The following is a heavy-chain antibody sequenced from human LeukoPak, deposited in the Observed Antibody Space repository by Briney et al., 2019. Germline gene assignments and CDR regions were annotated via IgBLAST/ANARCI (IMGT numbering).Heavy chain of an antibody. V-gene: IGHV3-21*01. D-gene: IGHD3-3*01. Sequence: PGGSLRLSCAASGFTFSSYSMNWVRQAPGKGLEWVSSISSSSSYIYYADSVKGRFTISRDNAKNSLYLQMHSLRAEDTAVYYCARTGDYDFWSGYHFYYYYYMDVWGKGTTVTVSS. CDR2: ISSSSSYI. CDR3: ARTGDYDFWSGYHFYYYYYMDV. J-gene: IGHJ6*03. CDR1: GFTFSSYS.